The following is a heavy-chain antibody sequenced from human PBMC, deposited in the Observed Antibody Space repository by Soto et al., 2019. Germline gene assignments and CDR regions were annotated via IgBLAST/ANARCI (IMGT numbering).Heavy chain of an antibody. CDR2: IYYSGST. CDR1: GGSISSYY. Sequence: SETLSLTCTVSGGSISSYYWSWIRQPPGKGLEWIGYIYYSGSTNYNPSLKSRVTISVDTSKNQFSLKLSSVTAADTAVYYCAIDKLGKTGFDYWGQGTLVTVSS. D-gene: IGHD7-27*01. J-gene: IGHJ4*02. V-gene: IGHV4-59*01. CDR3: AIDKLGKTGFDY.